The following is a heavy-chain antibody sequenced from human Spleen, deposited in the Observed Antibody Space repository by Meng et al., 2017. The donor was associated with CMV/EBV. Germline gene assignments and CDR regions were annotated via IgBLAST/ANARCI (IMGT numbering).Heavy chain of an antibody. J-gene: IGHJ6*02. CDR2: IYPSDSDT. Sequence: KVSCKGSGYSFAIYWIAWVRQMPGEGLEWMGIIYPSDSDTRYNPSFRGQVTISADKSVITAYLQWSSLKASDTAMYYCAKLDTSGYSYYGMDVWGQGTSVTVSS. V-gene: IGHV5-51*01. CDR1: GYSFAIYW. CDR3: AKLDTSGYSYYGMDV. D-gene: IGHD5-18*01.